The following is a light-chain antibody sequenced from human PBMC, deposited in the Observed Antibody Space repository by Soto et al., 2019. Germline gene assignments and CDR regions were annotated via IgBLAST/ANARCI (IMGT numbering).Light chain of an antibody. J-gene: IGLJ1*01. CDR1: RSDVGNYKY. CDR2: EVS. V-gene: IGLV2-14*01. Sequence: QSALTQPASVSGSPGQSITISCTGTRSDVGNYKYFSWYQQHPGKAPKLLIDEVSNRPSGVSNRFSGSKSGNTASLTISGLQAEDETDYYCFSYTSSGTYVFGTVTTLTVL. CDR3: FSYTSSGTYV.